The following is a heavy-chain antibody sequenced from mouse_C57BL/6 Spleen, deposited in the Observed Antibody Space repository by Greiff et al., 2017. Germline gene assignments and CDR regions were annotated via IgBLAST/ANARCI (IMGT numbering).Heavy chain of an antibody. D-gene: IGHD1-1*01. Sequence: EVQLQESGGDLVKPGGSLKLSCAASGFTFSSYGMSWVRQTPDKRLEWVATISSGGSYTYYPDSVKGRFTISRDNAKNTLYLQMNSQKSEDTAMYYCARHYYGSSYYFDCWGQRTTLSVSS. CDR2: ISSGGSYT. J-gene: IGHJ2*01. CDR1: GFTFSSYG. V-gene: IGHV5-6*01. CDR3: ARHYYGSSYYFDC.